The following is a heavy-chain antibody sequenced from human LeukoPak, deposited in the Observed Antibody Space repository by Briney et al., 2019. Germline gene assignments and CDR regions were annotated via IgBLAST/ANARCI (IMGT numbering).Heavy chain of an antibody. V-gene: IGHV3-15*01. D-gene: IGHD1-26*01. CDR2: IKAKAHGGTI. CDR3: TTDGVGVEGATYDN. Sequence: GGSLRLSCAASGFTFINAWMAWVRQAPGEGLEWVGRIKAKAHGGTIEYAAPVKGRFTISRDDSKNTLYLQMNSLKTEDTAVYYCTTDGVGVEGATYDNWGQGTLVSVSS. CDR1: GFTFINAW. J-gene: IGHJ4*02.